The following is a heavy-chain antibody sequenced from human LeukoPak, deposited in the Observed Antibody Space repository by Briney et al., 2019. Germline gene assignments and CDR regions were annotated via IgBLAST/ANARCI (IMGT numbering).Heavy chain of an antibody. Sequence: SETLSLTCTVSGGSIRSSYYYWGWIRQPPGKGLEWIGSIYDSGSTYYNPSLKSRVTISVDTSKNQFSLKLNSVTAADTAVYYCARADTSGPYYYYGMDVWGQGTTVIVSS. V-gene: IGHV4-39*01. J-gene: IGHJ6*02. CDR2: IYDSGST. D-gene: IGHD3-22*01. CDR3: ARADTSGPYYYYGMDV. CDR1: GGSIRSSYYY.